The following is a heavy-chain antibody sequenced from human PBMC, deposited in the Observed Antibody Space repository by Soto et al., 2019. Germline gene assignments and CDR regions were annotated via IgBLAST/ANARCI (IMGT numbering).Heavy chain of an antibody. D-gene: IGHD2-2*03. V-gene: IGHV4-59*01. CDR3: ARLNGYCVSTKCHGYYXMDV. Sequence: PSETLSLTCTVSGGSISSYYWSWIRQPPGKGLEWIGYIYYSGITDYNPSLKSRVTISVDTSKSQFSLKLSSVTAADTAVYYCARLNGYCVSTKCHGYYXMDVWRQGTTVTVS. CDR1: GGSISSYY. J-gene: IGHJ6*02. CDR2: IYYSGIT.